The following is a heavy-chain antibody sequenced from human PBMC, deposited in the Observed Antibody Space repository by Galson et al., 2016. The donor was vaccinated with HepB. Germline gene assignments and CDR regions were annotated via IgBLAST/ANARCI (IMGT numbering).Heavy chain of an antibody. CDR2: ISYDGGLN. CDR1: GFTFSNYA. Sequence: LRLSCAASGFTFSNYAVHWVRQAPGKGLEWVASISYDGGLNYYADSVKGRFAISRDNSKNTVYLQMNTLRGEDTAVYYCARVSSGWYFDYWGQGTLVTVSS. J-gene: IGHJ4*02. D-gene: IGHD6-19*01. CDR3: ARVSSGWYFDY. V-gene: IGHV3-30*09.